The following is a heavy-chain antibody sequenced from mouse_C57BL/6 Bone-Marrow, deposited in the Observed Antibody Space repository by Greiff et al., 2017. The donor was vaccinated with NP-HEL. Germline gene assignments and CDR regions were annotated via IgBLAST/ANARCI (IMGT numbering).Heavy chain of an antibody. CDR2: IYPGSGST. Sequence: QVQLQQPGAELVKPGASVKMSCKASGYTFTSYWITWVKQRPGHGLEWIGDIYPGSGSTNYNEKFKSKATLTVDTSSSTAYMQLSSLTSEDSAVYYCAAYDGYYVIWFAYWGQGTLVTVSA. D-gene: IGHD2-3*01. CDR1: GYTFTSYW. CDR3: AAYDGYYVIWFAY. J-gene: IGHJ3*01. V-gene: IGHV1-55*01.